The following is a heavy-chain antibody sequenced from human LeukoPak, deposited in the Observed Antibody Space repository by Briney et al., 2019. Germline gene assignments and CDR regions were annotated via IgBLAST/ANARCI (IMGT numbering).Heavy chain of an antibody. V-gene: IGHV4-59*01. J-gene: IGHJ4*02. D-gene: IGHD2-2*01. CDR2: IYYSGST. CDR3: ARARHCSSTSCYLGGNSYYFDY. Sequence: SETLSLTCNVSGGCISSYYWSWIRQPPGKGLEWIGYIYYSGSTNYNPSLKIRVTITVDTSKNQFSLKLSSVTAADTAVYYCARARHCSSTSCYLGGNSYYFDYWGQGTLVTVSS. CDR1: GGCISSYY.